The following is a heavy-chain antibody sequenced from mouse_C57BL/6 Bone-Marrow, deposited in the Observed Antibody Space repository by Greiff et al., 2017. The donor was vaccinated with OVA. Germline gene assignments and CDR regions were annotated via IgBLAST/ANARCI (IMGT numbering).Heavy chain of an antibody. V-gene: IGHV1-72*01. CDR1: GYTFTSYW. Sequence: QVQLQQPGAELVKPGASVKLSCKASGYTFTSYWMHWVKQRPGRGLEWIGRIAPNSGGTKYNEKFKSKATLTVDKPSSTAYMQLSSLTSEDSAVYYCARSSSGYVGAMDYWGQGTSVTVSS. D-gene: IGHD3-2*02. J-gene: IGHJ4*01. CDR3: ARSSSGYVGAMDY. CDR2: IAPNSGGT.